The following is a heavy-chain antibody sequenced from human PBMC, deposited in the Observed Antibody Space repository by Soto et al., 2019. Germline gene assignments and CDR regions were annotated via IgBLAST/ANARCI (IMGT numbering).Heavy chain of an antibody. D-gene: IGHD3-10*01. CDR1: GFTFSSYS. Sequence: EVQLVESGGGLVKPGGSLRLSCAASGFTFSSYSMNWVRQAPGKGLEWVSSISSSSSYIYYADSVKGRFTISRDNAKNSMYLQMNSLRAEDTAVYYCARDMVRGVIMGRAYYYGMDVWGQGTTVTVSS. V-gene: IGHV3-21*01. CDR3: ARDMVRGVIMGRAYYYGMDV. CDR2: ISSSSSYI. J-gene: IGHJ6*02.